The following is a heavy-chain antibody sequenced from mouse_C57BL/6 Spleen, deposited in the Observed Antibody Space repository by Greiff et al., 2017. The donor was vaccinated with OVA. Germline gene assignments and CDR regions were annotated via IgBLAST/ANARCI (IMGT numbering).Heavy chain of an antibody. J-gene: IGHJ2*01. V-gene: IGHV1-50*01. Sequence: QVQLQQPGAELVKPGASVKLSCKASGYTFTSYWMQWVKQRPGQGLEWIGEIDPSDSYTNYNQKFKGKATLTVDTSSSTAYMQLSSLTSEDSAVYYCARDIDYWGKGTTLTVSS. CDR2: IDPSDSYT. CDR1: GYTFTSYW. CDR3: ARDIDY.